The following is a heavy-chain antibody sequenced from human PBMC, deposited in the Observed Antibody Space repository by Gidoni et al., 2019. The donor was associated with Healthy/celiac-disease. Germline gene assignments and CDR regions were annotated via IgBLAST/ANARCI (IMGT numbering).Heavy chain of an antibody. CDR2: IKQDGSEK. Sequence: EVQLVESGGGLVQPGGSLRLSCAASGFTFSSYWMSWVRQAPGKGLEWVANIKQDGSEKYYVDSVKGRFTISRDNAKNSLYLQMNSLRAEDTAVYYCASGGCSGGSCLAYMDVWGKGTTVTVSS. J-gene: IGHJ6*03. CDR3: ASGGCSGGSCLAYMDV. D-gene: IGHD2-15*01. V-gene: IGHV3-7*01. CDR1: GFTFSSYW.